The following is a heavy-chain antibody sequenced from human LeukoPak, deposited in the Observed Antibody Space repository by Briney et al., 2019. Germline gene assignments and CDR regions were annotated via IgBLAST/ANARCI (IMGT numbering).Heavy chain of an antibody. J-gene: IGHJ4*02. CDR3: ARYSSELATIK. CDR1: GGTFSSYA. V-gene: IGHV1-69*04. Sequence: SVKVSCKASGGTFSSYAISWVRQAPGQGLEWMGRIIPILGIANYAQKFQGRVTITADKSTSTAYMELSSLRSEDTAVYYCARYSSELATIKWGQGALVTVSS. CDR2: IIPILGIA. D-gene: IGHD5-24*01.